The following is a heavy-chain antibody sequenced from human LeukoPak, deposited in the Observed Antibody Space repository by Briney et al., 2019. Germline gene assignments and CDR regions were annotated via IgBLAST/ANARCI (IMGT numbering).Heavy chain of an antibody. CDR2: IKQDGSEK. Sequence: GGSLRLSCAASGFTFSSYWMSWVRQAPGMGLEWVANIKQDGSEKYYVDSVKGRFTISRDNAKNSLYLQMNSLRAEDTAVYYCASEEVVPAARYYYYMDVWGKGTTVTVSS. CDR1: GFTFSSYW. J-gene: IGHJ6*03. D-gene: IGHD2-2*01. CDR3: ASEEVVPAARYYYYMDV. V-gene: IGHV3-7*01.